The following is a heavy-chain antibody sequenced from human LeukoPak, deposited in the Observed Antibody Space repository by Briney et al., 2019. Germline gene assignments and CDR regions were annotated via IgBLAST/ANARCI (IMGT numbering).Heavy chain of an antibody. V-gene: IGHV3-48*02. D-gene: IGHD2-2*01. CDR3: ARPSRSTGPAY. Sequence: GGSLRLSCAASGFTFSNYSMNWVRQAPGKGLEWVSWISSTSNTIYYADSVKSRFTISRDNAKNSLDLQMNSLRDEDTAVYYCARPSRSTGPAYWGQGTLVTVSS. CDR1: GFTFSNYS. CDR2: ISSTSNTI. J-gene: IGHJ4*02.